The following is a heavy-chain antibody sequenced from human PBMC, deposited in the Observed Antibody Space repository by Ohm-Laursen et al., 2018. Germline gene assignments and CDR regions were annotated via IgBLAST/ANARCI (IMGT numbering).Heavy chain of an antibody. CDR3: ATNRGDYDTEVDY. CDR1: GYTFTGYY. V-gene: IGHV1-2*02. CDR2: INPNNGGT. J-gene: IGHJ4*02. D-gene: IGHD4-17*01. Sequence: SVKVSCKASGYTFTGYYMHWVRQAPGQGLEWMGWINPNNGGTNYAQKFQGRVTMTRDTSISTAYMELSRLRSDDTAIYYCATNRGDYDTEVDYWGQGTLVTVSS.